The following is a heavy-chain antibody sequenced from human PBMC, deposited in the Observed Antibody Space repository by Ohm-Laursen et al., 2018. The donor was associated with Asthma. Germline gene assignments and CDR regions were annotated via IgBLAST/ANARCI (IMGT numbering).Heavy chain of an antibody. J-gene: IGHJ4*02. Sequence: SLRLSCTASGFTFSSYAMHWVRQAPGKGLEWVAIISSDGSNKFHAESVKGRITPSRDNSKNTLYLEMNSLRAEDTAVYYCARRSKICYDTSHCFFDYWGQGTLVTVSS. CDR3: ARRSKICYDTSHCFFDY. CDR1: GFTFSSYA. D-gene: IGHD2-2*01. CDR2: ISSDGSNK. V-gene: IGHV3-30*04.